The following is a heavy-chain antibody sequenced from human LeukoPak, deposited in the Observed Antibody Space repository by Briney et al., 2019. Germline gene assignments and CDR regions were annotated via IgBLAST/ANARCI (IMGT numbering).Heavy chain of an antibody. Sequence: VGSLRLSCAASGLTFSDYSINWVGQAPGKGVEWVASINPTSTSIYYASALKGRFTISRHNAKSSLYPQMNSLRAEETALYYCVRLRRNSDRSGYYYFYNYGAQGIQVTASS. CDR2: INPTSTSI. CDR3: VRLRRNSDRSGYYYFYNY. CDR1: GLTFSDYS. J-gene: IGHJ4*02. D-gene: IGHD3-22*01. V-gene: IGHV3-21*01.